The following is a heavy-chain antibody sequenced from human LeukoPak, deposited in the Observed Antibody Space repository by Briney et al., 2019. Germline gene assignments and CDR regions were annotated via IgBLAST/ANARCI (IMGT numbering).Heavy chain of an antibody. J-gene: IGHJ4*02. Sequence: PGGSLRLSCAASGFTFRDYHMNWIRQAPGKGLEWVSYISPGGDATYFADSVKGRFTISRDNAKNPLYLQMNSLTAEDAAVYYCAGGLDIAVAGPGGYFDYWGQGTLVTVSS. CDR3: AGGLDIAVAGPGGYFDY. D-gene: IGHD6-19*01. CDR2: ISPGGDAT. V-gene: IGHV3-11*01. CDR1: GFTFRDYH.